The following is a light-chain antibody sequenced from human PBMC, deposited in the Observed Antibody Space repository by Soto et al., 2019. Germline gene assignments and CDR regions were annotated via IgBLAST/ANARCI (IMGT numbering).Light chain of an antibody. J-gene: IGKJ2*02. CDR2: GAS. V-gene: IGKV3-20*01. Sequence: EIVLTQSPGTLSLSPGERATLSCRASQSVSKMYLAWYQQKPGQAPRLLIFGASGRSTGVPDRFSGSGSGTDFTLTISRLEPEDFAVYYCQQYSSSSTFGQGTRLEIK. CDR1: QSVSKMY. CDR3: QQYSSSST.